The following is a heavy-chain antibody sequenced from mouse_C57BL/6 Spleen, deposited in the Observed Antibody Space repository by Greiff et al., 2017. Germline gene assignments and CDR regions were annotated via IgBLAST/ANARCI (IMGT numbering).Heavy chain of an antibody. J-gene: IGHJ4*01. V-gene: IGHV1-61*01. CDR2: IYPSDSET. CDR1: GYTFTSYW. D-gene: IGHD1-1*01. Sequence: QVQLKQPGAELVRPGSSVKLSCKASGYTFTSYWMDWVKQRPGQGLEWIGNIYPSDSETHYNQKFKDKATLTVDKSSSTAYMQLSSLTSEDSAVYYCASKDYYGALDYWGQGTSVTVSS. CDR3: ASKDYYGALDY.